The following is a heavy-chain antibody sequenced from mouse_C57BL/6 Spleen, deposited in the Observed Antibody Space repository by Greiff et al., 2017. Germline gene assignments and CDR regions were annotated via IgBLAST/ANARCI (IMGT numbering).Heavy chain of an antibody. D-gene: IGHD1-1*01. J-gene: IGHJ2*01. Sequence: ESGPGLVKPSQSLSLTCSVTCYSITSGYYWNWIRQFPGNKLEWMGYISYDGSNNYNPSLKNRISITRDTSKNQFFLKLNSVTTEDTATYYCARADYYGSSYYFFDYWGQGTTLTVSS. V-gene: IGHV3-6*01. CDR1: CYSITSGYY. CDR2: ISYDGSN. CDR3: ARADYYGSSYYFFDY.